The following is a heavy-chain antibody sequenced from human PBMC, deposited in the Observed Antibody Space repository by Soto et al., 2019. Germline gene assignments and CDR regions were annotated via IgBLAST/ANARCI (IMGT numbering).Heavy chain of an antibody. V-gene: IGHV3-33*01. CDR2: IWAAGKEE. Sequence: QVQLLESGGGVVPPGRSLRLSCTASGFTFSQFGMHWVRQAPGKGLQWVALIWAAGKEEYFGGSVKGRFTISRDNSKNTLYLHIDILTVDDTAVYYCARDRGRPFDYWGQGTLVTVSS. CDR3: ARDRGRPFDY. CDR1: GFTFSQFG. J-gene: IGHJ4*02. D-gene: IGHD3-10*01.